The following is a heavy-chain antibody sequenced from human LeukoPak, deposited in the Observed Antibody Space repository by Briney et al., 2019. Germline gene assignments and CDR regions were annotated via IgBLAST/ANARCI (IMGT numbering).Heavy chain of an antibody. CDR2: VYSGDSDT. Sequence: GKPLKISGLCSGDRFTSYWIGGVRQMPGQGLEWRGIVYSGDSDTRYSPSFQGLVTISADKSISTAYLQWSSLTASDTAMYYCARLAPHYYGSGSYYTAFDYWGREPWSPSPQ. V-gene: IGHV5-51*01. CDR1: GDRFTSYW. D-gene: IGHD3-10*01. CDR3: ARLAPHYYGSGSYYTAFDY. J-gene: IGHJ4*02.